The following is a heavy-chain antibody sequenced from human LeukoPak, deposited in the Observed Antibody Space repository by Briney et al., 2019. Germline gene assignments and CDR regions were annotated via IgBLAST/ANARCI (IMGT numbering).Heavy chain of an antibody. CDR1: GFTFSSYW. V-gene: IGHV3-74*01. CDR2: INSDGSST. CDR3: ARGPGEGANSDWFDP. D-gene: IGHD1-26*01. J-gene: IGHJ5*02. Sequence: PGGSLRLSCPASGFTFSSYWMHWVRQAPGKGLVWVSRINSDGSSTSYADSVKGRFTISRDNAKNTLYLQMNSLRAEDTAVYYCARGPGEGANSDWFDPWGQGTLVTVSS.